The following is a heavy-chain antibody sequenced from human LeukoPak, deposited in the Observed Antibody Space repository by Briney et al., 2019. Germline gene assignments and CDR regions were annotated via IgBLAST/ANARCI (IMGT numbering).Heavy chain of an antibody. Sequence: SETLSLTCTVSGGSISSYYWSWIRQPPGKGLEWIGYIYYSGSTNYNPSLKSRVTISVDTSKNQFSLKLSSVTAADTAVYYCARGVRGYSYGYRGVDVWGQGTTVTVSS. CDR1: GGSISSYY. CDR2: IYYSGST. CDR3: ARGVRGYSYGYRGVDV. J-gene: IGHJ6*02. V-gene: IGHV4-59*08. D-gene: IGHD5-18*01.